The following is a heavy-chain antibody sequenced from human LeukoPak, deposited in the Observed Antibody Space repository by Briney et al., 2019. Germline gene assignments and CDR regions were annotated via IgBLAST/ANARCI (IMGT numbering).Heavy chain of an antibody. V-gene: IGHV4-34*01. CDR3: ARVGSETVTTRSYWYFDL. CDR1: GGSFSGYY. CDR2: INHSGST. Sequence: SETLSLTCAVYGGSFSGYYWSWIRQPPGKGLEWIGEINHSGSTNYNPSLKSRVTISVDTSKNQFSLKLSSVTAADTAVYYCARVGSETVTTRSYWYFDLWGRGTLVTVSS. J-gene: IGHJ2*01. D-gene: IGHD4-17*01.